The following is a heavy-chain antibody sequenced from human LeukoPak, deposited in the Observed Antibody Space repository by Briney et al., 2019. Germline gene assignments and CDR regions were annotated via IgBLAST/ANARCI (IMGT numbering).Heavy chain of an antibody. J-gene: IGHJ4*02. CDR3: ARVQLASSGYYNDY. V-gene: IGHV3-7*01. Sequence: GGSLRLSCAASGFTVTSYAMNWVRQAPGKGLEWVANIKQDGSEKYYVDSVKGRFTISRDNAKNSLYLQMNSLRAEDTAVYYCARVQLASSGYYNDYWGQGTLVTVSS. CDR2: IKQDGSEK. CDR1: GFTVTSYA. D-gene: IGHD3-22*01.